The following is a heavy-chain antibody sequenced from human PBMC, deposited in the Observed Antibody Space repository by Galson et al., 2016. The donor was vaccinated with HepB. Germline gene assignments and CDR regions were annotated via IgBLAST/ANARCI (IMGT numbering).Heavy chain of an antibody. CDR3: ARDVRLRMGYCYMDV. V-gene: IGHV4-31*03. CDR1: GGSINSAGYH. D-gene: IGHD5-12*01. Sequence: LSLTCNVSGGSINSAGYHWSWIRQHPGKGLEWIGDIYYSGNTYYNPSLKSRVTISVDTSSNQFSLRLSSVIAADTAVYYCARDVRLRMGYCYMDVWGKGTTVTVSS. CDR2: IYYSGNT. J-gene: IGHJ6*03.